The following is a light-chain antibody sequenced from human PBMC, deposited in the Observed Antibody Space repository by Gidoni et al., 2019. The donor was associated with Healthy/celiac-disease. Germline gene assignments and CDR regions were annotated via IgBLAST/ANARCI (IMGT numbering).Light chain of an antibody. J-gene: IGKJ3*01. CDR2: AAS. V-gene: IGKV1-39*01. CDR1: QSISSY. CDR3: QQSYSTPLFT. Sequence: DIQMTQSPSSLSASVGDRVTITCRASQSISSYLNWYQQKPGKAPKRLIYAASSLQSGVPSRFSGSGSVTDFTLTISSLQPEDFATDYCQQSYSTPLFTFGPGTKVDIK.